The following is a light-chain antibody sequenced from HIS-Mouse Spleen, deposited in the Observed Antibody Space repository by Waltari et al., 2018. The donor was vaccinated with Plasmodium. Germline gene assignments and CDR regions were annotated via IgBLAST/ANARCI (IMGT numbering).Light chain of an antibody. Sequence: DIQMTQSPSSLSASVGDRVTITGRASQSISSYLNWYQQKPGKAPKLLIYAASSLQSGVPSTFSGSGSGTDFTLTISSLQPEDFATYYCQQSYSTPYTFGQGTKLEIK. V-gene: IGKV1-39*01. CDR3: QQSYSTPYT. CDR1: QSISSY. CDR2: AAS. J-gene: IGKJ2*01.